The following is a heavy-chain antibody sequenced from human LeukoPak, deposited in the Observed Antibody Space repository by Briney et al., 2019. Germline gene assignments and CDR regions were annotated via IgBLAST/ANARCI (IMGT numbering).Heavy chain of an antibody. D-gene: IGHD2-15*01. V-gene: IGHV1-3*01. Sequence: ASVKVSCKASGYTFTSYAMHWVRQAPGQRLEWMGWINAGNGNTKYSQKFQGRVTITRDTSASTAYMELSSLRSEDTAVYYCARDMGSPGPYYYYYGMDVWGQGTTVTVSS. J-gene: IGHJ6*02. CDR1: GYTFTSYA. CDR2: INAGNGNT. CDR3: ARDMGSPGPYYYYYGMDV.